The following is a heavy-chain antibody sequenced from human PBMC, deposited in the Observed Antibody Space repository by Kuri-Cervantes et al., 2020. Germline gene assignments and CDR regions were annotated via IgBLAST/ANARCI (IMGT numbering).Heavy chain of an antibody. CDR1: GYPFTNFA. D-gene: IGHD4-17*01. CDR3: ARGDYGDYRRPYYFDY. J-gene: IGHJ4*02. CDR2: ISPSVGRT. Sequence: ASVKVSCKALGYPFTNFAMHWVRQAPGQGLEWMGLISPSVGRTNYAQKFQGRVTMTRDTSATTVYMELSSLRSEDTAVYYCARGDYGDYRRPYYFDYWGQGALVTVSS. V-gene: IGHV1-46*01.